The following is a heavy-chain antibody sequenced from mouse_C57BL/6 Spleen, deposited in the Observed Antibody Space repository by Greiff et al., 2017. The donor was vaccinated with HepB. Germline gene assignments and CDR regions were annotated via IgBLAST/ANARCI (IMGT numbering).Heavy chain of an antibody. V-gene: IGHV1-59*01. D-gene: IGHD1-1*01. CDR2: IDPSDSYT. CDR1: GHTFTSYW. Sequence: QVQLQQPGAELVRPGTSVKLSCKASGHTFTSYWMHWVKQRPGQGLEWIGVIDPSDSYTNYNQKFKGKATLTVDTSSSTAYMQLSSLTSEDSAVYYCVRGSSRYFDYWGQGTTLTVSS. CDR3: VRGSSRYFDY. J-gene: IGHJ2*01.